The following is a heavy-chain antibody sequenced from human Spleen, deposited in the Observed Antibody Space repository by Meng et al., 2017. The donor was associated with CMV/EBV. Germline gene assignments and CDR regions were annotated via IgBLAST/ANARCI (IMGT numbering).Heavy chain of an antibody. CDR3: ARPGTDGSYAY. CDR2: INNSGRA. D-gene: IGHD5-24*01. J-gene: IGHJ4*02. CDR1: GDSISTNTLY. Sequence: TCSVSGDSISTNTLYGAWIRQPPGKGLEWIGSINNSGRASYNPSLKGRVTISIDTSKDQFSLKLSSVTAADTAVYYCARPGTDGSYAYWGQGTLVTVSS. V-gene: IGHV4-39*07.